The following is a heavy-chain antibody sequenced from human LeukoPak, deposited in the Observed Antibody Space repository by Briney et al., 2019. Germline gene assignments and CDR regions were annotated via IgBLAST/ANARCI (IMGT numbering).Heavy chain of an antibody. CDR3: ASGTTVTTYYYYGMDV. CDR1: GGTFSSYA. CDR2: IIPILGIA. V-gene: IGHV1-69*04. Sequence: SVKVSCKASGGTFSSYAISWVRQAPGQGLEWMGRIIPILGIANFVQKFQGRVTITADKSTSTAYMELSSLRSEDTAVYYCASGTTVTTYYYYGMDVWGQGTTVTVSS. D-gene: IGHD4-17*01. J-gene: IGHJ6*02.